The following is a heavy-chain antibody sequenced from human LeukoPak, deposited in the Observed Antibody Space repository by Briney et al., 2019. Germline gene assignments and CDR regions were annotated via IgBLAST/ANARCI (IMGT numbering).Heavy chain of an antibody. J-gene: IGHJ5*02. CDR2: IYTSGST. Sequence: PGGSLRLTCAASGFSVSSTYMSWVRQAPGKGLEWVSLIYTSGSTFYADSVMGRFTISRDNSKNRLFLQMNSLRAEDSAVYYCTRDRAGTQSWVEFDLWGQGTLVTVSS. CDR3: TRDRAGTQSWVEFDL. D-gene: IGHD3-10*01. V-gene: IGHV3-66*03. CDR1: GFSVSSTY.